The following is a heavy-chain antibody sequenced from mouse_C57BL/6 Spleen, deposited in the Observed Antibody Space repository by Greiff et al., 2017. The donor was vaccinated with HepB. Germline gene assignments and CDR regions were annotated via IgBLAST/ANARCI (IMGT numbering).Heavy chain of an antibody. J-gene: IGHJ2*01. CDR2: INPNNGGT. V-gene: IGHV1-26*01. D-gene: IGHD1-1*01. CDR1: GYTFTDYY. CDR3: ASYGGDYFDY. Sequence: VQLQQSGPELVKPGASVKISCKASGYTFTDYYMNWVKQSHGKSLEWIGDINPNNGGTSYNQKFKGKATLTVDKSSSTAYMELRSLTSEDSAVYYCASYGGDYFDYWGQGTTLTVSS.